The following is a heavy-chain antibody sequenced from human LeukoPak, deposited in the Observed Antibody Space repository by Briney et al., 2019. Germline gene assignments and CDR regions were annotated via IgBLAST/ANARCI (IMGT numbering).Heavy chain of an antibody. J-gene: IGHJ4*01. CDR3: GRMVYDYAGGSPDSPIDC. D-gene: IGHD3-16*01. V-gene: IGHV3-48*03. Sequence: PGGSLTLSCAASGFTFINHEMNWLRQAPGKGLEWVTHISSTSTNIYYADSVKGRFTISRDNAKNSLFLQKDILRAEETDVYYCGRMVYDYAGGSPDSPIDCLGQGTLVTGSS. CDR2: ISSTSTNI. CDR1: GFTFINHE.